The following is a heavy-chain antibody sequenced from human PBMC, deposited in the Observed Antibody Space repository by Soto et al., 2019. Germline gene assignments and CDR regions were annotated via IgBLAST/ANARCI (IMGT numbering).Heavy chain of an antibody. J-gene: IGHJ4*02. CDR1: GGTFSSYT. V-gene: IGHV1-69*02. CDR3: ARDRNEGWLQFGY. Sequence: QVQLVQSGAEVKKPGSSVKVSCKASGGTFSSYTISWVRQAPGQGLEWMGRIIPILGIANYAQKFQGKVTITANKSTSTAYMELSGLRSEDTAVYYCARDRNEGWLQFGYWGQGTLVTVSS. CDR2: IIPILGIA. D-gene: IGHD5-12*01.